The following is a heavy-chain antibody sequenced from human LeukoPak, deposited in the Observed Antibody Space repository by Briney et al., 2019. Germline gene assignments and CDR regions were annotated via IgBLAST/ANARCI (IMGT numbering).Heavy chain of an antibody. CDR3: AAASITIFGVAALDY. Sequence: SQTLSLTCTVSGGSISSGGYYWSWIRQHPGKGLEWIGYIYHSGSTYYNPSLKSRVTISVDRSKNQFSLKLSSVTAADTAVYYCAAASITIFGVAALDYWGQGTLVTVSS. CDR1: GGSISSGGYY. CDR2: IYHSGST. J-gene: IGHJ4*02. V-gene: IGHV4-30-2*01. D-gene: IGHD3-3*01.